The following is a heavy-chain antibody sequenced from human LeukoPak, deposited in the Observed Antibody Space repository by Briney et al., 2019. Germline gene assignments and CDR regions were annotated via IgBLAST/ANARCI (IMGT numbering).Heavy chain of an antibody. J-gene: IGHJ5*02. Sequence: SETLSLTCAVYGGSFSGYYWSWIRQPPGKGLEWIGEINHSGSTNYNPSLKSRVTISVDTSKNQFSLKLSSVTAADTAVYYRARVGATTNVDPWGQGTLVTVSS. V-gene: IGHV4-34*01. D-gene: IGHD1-26*01. CDR1: GGSFSGYY. CDR2: INHSGST. CDR3: ARVGATTNVDP.